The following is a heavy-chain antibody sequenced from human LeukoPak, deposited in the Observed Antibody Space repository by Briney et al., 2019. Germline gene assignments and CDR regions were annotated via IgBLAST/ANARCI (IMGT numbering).Heavy chain of an antibody. V-gene: IGHV3-23*01. CDR3: AKAAYYGYYYYYYMDV. CDR2: ISGSGGST. D-gene: IGHD2/OR15-2a*01. CDR1: GFTFSSYS. Sequence: GGSLRLSCAASGFTFSSYSMNWVRQAPGKGLEWVSAISGSGGSTYYADSVKGRFTISRDNSKNTLYLQMNSLRAEDTAVYYCAKAAYYGYYYYYYMDVWGKGTTVTASS. J-gene: IGHJ6*03.